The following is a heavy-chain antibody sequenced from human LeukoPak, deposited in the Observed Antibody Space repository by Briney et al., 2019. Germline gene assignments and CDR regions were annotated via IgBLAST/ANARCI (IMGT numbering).Heavy chain of an antibody. CDR3: ARAARCSSTSCYSSGDAFDI. D-gene: IGHD2-2*01. CDR2: ISSSSSTI. Sequence: PGGSLRLSCAASGFTFSSYSMNWVRQAPGKGLEWVSYISSSSSTIYYADSVKGRFTISRDNAKNSLYLQMNSLRAEDTAVYYCARAARCSSTSCYSSGDAFDIWGQGTMVTVSS. J-gene: IGHJ3*02. CDR1: GFTFSSYS. V-gene: IGHV3-48*01.